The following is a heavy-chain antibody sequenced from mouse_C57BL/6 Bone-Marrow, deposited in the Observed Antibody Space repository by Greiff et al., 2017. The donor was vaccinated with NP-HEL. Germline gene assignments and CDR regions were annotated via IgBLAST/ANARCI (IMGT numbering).Heavy chain of an antibody. Sequence: QVQLQQSGAELVKPGASVKISCKASGYEFSNYWMNWVKQRPGKGLEWIGQIYPGDGDTNSNGKFKDKATLTADKSSSTAYMQLSRLTSEDSAGYFCARGAYWGQGTLVTVSA. CDR1: GYEFSNYW. CDR2: IYPGDGDT. CDR3: ARGAY. J-gene: IGHJ3*01. V-gene: IGHV1-80*01.